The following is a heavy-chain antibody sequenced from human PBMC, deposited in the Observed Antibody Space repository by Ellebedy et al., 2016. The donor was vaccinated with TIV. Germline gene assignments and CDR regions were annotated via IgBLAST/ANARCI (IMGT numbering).Heavy chain of an antibody. V-gene: IGHV4-31*01. CDR2: IYYSGST. CDR3: ARKTDAFDI. J-gene: IGHJ3*02. CDR1: GGSISSGGYY. Sequence: MPSETLSLTCTVSGGSISSGGYYWSWIRPHPGMGLEWIGYIYYSGSTYYNPFLKSLVTISVDTSKNQFSLKLSSVTAADTAVYYCARKTDAFDIWGQGTMVTVSS.